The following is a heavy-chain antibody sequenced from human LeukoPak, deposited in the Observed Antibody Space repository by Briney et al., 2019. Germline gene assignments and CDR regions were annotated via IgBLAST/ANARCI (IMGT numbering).Heavy chain of an antibody. J-gene: IGHJ2*01. CDR2: IHYSGNT. V-gene: IGHV4-61*01. Sequence: SQTLSLTCTVSGGSISSGSYYWSWIRQPPGKGLEWIGYIHYSGNTNYNPSLESRVTISVDTSKNQFSLKLSSVTAADTAVYYCARDGQYGGYRGYWYFDLWGRGTLVTVSS. D-gene: IGHD5-12*01. CDR3: ARDGQYGGYRGYWYFDL. CDR1: GGSISSGSYY.